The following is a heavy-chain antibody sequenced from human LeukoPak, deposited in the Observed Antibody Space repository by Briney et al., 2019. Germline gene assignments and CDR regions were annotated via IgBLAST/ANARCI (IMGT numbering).Heavy chain of an antibody. CDR1: GFTFSHYG. CDR2: IWSDGSNR. J-gene: IGHJ4*02. D-gene: IGHD4-11*01. Sequence: GTSLRLSCATSGFTFSHYGMHWVRQAPGKGLECVAVIWSDGSNRYYGDPVKGRFTISRDNFQRTVYLQMNSLRAEDTAVYSCAKDAQRGFDYSNSLDNWGQGTLVTVPS. CDR3: AKDAQRGFDYSNSLDN. V-gene: IGHV3-33*06.